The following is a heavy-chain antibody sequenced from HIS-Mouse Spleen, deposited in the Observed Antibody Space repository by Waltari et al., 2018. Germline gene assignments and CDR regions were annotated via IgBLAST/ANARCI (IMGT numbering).Heavy chain of an antibody. V-gene: IGHV4-61*01. CDR2: IYYSGGT. CDR1: GGSVSSGSYY. CDR3: ARAETSGWWTLDAFDI. Sequence: QVQLQESGPGLVKPSETLSLTCTVSGGSVSSGSYYWSWIRQPPGKGLEWIGYIYYSGGTNHSPSLKSRVTISVDTSKNQFSLKLSSVTAADTAVYYCARAETSGWWTLDAFDIWGQGTMVTVSS. D-gene: IGHD6-19*01. J-gene: IGHJ3*02.